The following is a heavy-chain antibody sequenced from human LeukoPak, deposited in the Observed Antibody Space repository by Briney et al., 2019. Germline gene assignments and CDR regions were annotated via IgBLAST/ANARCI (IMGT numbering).Heavy chain of an antibody. CDR1: GFTFSSYG. V-gene: IGHV3-23*01. CDR3: AKDPPYYYDSSGYGGGAFDI. CDR2: ISGSGGST. J-gene: IGHJ3*02. Sequence: GGSLRLSCAASGFTFSSYGMSRVRQAPGKGLEWVSAISGSGGSTYYADSVKGRFTISRDNSKNTLYLQMNSLRAEDTAVYYCAKDPPYYYDSSGYGGGAFDIWGQGTMVTVSS. D-gene: IGHD3-22*01.